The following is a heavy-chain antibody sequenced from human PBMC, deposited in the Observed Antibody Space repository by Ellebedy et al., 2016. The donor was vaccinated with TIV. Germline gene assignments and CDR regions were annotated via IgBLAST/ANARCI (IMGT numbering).Heavy chain of an antibody. CDR2: LWFDGTIK. CDR3: ARVAQAGYGDSYYFNS. J-gene: IGHJ4*02. CDR1: GFSFSTYG. D-gene: IGHD4-17*01. V-gene: IGHV3-33*01. Sequence: GESLKISCAASGFSFSTYGMHWVRQAPGKGLEWVAVLWFDGTIKFYADSVNGRFAVSRDNSRKTLFLQMNSLKGGDTAIYYCARVAQAGYGDSYYFNSWGQGTMVTVSS.